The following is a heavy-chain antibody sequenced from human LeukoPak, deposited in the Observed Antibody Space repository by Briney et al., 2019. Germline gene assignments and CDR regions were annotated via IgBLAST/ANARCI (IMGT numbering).Heavy chain of an antibody. CDR3: ARDLGLRDYDYYYGMDV. V-gene: IGHV4-59*01. Sequence: SETLSLTCTVSNGSISSYYWSWIRQPPGKGLEWIGCVYYSGSTHYNPSLKSRVTISVDKSKNQFSLRLRSVTAADTAVYYCARDLGLRDYDYYYGMDVWGQGTTVTVSS. J-gene: IGHJ6*02. CDR2: VYYSGST. D-gene: IGHD3-16*01. CDR1: NGSISSYY.